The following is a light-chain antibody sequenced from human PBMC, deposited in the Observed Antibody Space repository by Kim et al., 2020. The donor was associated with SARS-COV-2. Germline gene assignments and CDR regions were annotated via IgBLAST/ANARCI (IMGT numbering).Light chain of an antibody. V-gene: IGKV4-1*01. CDR1: RSVLYSSNNKNY. J-gene: IGKJ1*01. CDR3: QQYYSTPPT. CDR2: WAS. Sequence: ATINCKSSRSVLYSSNNKNYLAWSQQKPGQTPKLLIYWASTRESGVSDRFSGSGSGTDFTLTISSLQAEDVAVYYCQQYYSTPPTFGQGTKVDIK.